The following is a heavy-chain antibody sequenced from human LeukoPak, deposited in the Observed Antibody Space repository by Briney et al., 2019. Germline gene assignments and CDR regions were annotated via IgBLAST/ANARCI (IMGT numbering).Heavy chain of an antibody. Sequence: SETLSLTCTVSGASISGSYWSWIRQPPGKGLDWLGYIYYTGSTNDNPSLKSRVTISVDTSKNHFSLRLSSVTVADTAVYYCASRVSYSGGFQYWGQGTLVTVSS. CDR3: ASRVSYSGGFQY. J-gene: IGHJ4*02. CDR1: GASISGSY. D-gene: IGHD1-26*01. V-gene: IGHV4-59*01. CDR2: IYYTGST.